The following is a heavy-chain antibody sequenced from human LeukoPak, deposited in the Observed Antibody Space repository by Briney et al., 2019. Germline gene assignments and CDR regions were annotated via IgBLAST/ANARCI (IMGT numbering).Heavy chain of an antibody. Sequence: SETLSLTCTVSGYSISSGYYWGWIRQPPGKGLEWIGSIYHSGSTYYNPSLKSRVTISVDTSKNQFSLKLSSVTAADTAVYYCARGDSSSWPYYFDYWGQGTLVTVSS. J-gene: IGHJ4*02. CDR3: ARGDSSSWPYYFDY. V-gene: IGHV4-38-2*02. CDR1: GYSISSGYY. CDR2: IYHSGST. D-gene: IGHD6-13*01.